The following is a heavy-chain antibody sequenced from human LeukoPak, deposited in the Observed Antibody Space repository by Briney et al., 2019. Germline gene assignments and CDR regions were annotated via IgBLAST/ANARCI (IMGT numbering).Heavy chain of an antibody. Sequence: PSETLSLTCTVSGYSLRSGYYWGWIRQPPGKGLEWIGTIYHSGSTYYNPSLKSRVTISVDTSKNQFSLKLTSVTAADTAVYYCARVRGYCSSTICYRYYFDYWGQGTLVTVSS. D-gene: IGHD2-2*01. CDR3: ARVRGYCSSTICYRYYFDY. CDR2: IYHSGST. V-gene: IGHV4-38-2*02. J-gene: IGHJ4*02. CDR1: GYSLRSGYY.